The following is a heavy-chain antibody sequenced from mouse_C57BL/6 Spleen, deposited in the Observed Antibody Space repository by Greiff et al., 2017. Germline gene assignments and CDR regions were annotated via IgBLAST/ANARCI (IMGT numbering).Heavy chain of an antibody. J-gene: IGHJ4*01. CDR1: GYTFTSYW. CDR3: ARTGLRRDYAMDY. V-gene: IGHV1-69*01. D-gene: IGHD2-4*01. Sequence: QVHVKQPGAELVMPGASVKLSCKASGYTFTSYWMHWVKQRPGQGLEWIGEIDPSDSYTNYNQKFKGKSTLTVDKSSSTAYMQLSSLTSEDSAVYYCARTGLRRDYAMDYWGQGTSVTVSS. CDR2: IDPSDSYT.